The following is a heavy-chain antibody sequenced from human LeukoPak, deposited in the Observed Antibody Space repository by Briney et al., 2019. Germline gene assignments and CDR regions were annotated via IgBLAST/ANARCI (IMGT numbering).Heavy chain of an antibody. CDR3: ARDRVAGTYYFDY. CDR2: TYYRSNWYN. D-gene: IGHD6-19*01. CDR1: GDSVSSNSAA. J-gene: IGHJ4*02. Sequence: SQTLSLTCAISGDSVSSNSAAWNWIRQSPSRGLEWVGRTYYRSNWYNDCAVSVKSRITIKPDTSKNQFSLQLNSVTPEDTAVYYCARDRVAGTYYFDYWGQGTLVTVSS. V-gene: IGHV6-1*01.